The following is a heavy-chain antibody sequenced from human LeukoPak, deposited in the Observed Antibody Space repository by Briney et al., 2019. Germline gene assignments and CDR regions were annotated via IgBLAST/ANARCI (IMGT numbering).Heavy chain of an antibody. V-gene: IGHV4-30-2*01. CDR3: ATSTLTENWFDP. J-gene: IGHJ5*02. D-gene: IGHD2-2*01. CDR1: GGSISTSGYS. CDR2: FHHSGST. Sequence: SETLSLTCAVSGGSISTSGYSWSWIRQPPGKGLEWIGYFHHSGSTYYNPSLKSRVTISVDRSKNQFSLRLTAVTAADTAVYYCATSTLTENWFDPWGQGTLVTVSS.